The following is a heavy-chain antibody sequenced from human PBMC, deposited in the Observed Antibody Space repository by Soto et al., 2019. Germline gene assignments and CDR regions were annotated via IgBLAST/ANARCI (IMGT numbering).Heavy chain of an antibody. CDR1: GGSFSGYY. D-gene: IGHD6-13*01. J-gene: IGHJ4*02. CDR2: INHSGST. CDR3: AKGPAAGHDY. Sequence: QVQLQQWGAGLLKPSETLSLTCAVYGGSFSGYYWSWIRQPPGKGLEWIGEINHSGSTNYNPSLKRRVTISVDTSKNQFSLKLSSVTAADTAVYFCAKGPAAGHDYWGQGTLVTVSS. V-gene: IGHV4-34*01.